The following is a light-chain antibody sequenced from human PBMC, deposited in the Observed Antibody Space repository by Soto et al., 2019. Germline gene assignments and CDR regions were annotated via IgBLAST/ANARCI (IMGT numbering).Light chain of an antibody. V-gene: IGKV1-39*01. CDR3: QQSYSTPYT. J-gene: IGKJ2*01. CDR1: QSISSY. Sequence: DIQMTQSPSSLSASVGDRVTITCRASQSISSYLNWYQQKPGKVPKLLIYAASSLQSGVTSRFSGSGSGTDFTLTISSLQPEDFATYYCQQSYSTPYTFGQGTKLEIK. CDR2: AAS.